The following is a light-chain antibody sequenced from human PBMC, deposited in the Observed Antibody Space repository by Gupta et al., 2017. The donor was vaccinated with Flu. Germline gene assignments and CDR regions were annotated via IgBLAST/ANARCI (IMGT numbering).Light chain of an antibody. V-gene: IGKV1-39*01. CDR2: VAS. J-gene: IGKJ1*01. CDR1: QSVSSY. CDR3: QQSDSTPWT. Sequence: GDRVTITCRASQSVSSYLNWYQQKPGKAPNLLIYVASTLQSGVPSRFSGSGSGTDFTRTIGSLQPEDFATYYCQQSDSTPWTFGQGTKVEMK.